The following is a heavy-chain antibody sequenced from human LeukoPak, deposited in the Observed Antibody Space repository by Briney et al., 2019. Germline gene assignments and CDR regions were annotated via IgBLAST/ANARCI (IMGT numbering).Heavy chain of an antibody. CDR3: AKDVRRCNGGCT. CDR2: INAGNGDT. D-gene: IGHD2-8*01. Sequence: ASVKVSCKASGYTFSSYVIHWLRRAPGQRLEWMGWINAGNGDTKYSQKFQGRVSIARDTSANTAYMELSSLRSEDTAIYYCAKDVRRCNGGCTWGQGTLVTVSS. J-gene: IGHJ5*02. CDR1: GYTFSSYV. V-gene: IGHV1-3*01.